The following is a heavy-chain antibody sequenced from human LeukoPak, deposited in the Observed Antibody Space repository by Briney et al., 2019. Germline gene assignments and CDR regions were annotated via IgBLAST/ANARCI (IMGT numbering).Heavy chain of an antibody. D-gene: IGHD1-26*01. CDR2: INHSGGT. CDR3: AREGYIGSYYGLFD. Sequence: PSETLSLTCAVYGGSFSGYSWNWIRQPPVRGLEWIGEINHSGGTNYNPSLKSRVTISVDTSKNQFSLKLSSVTAADTAVYYCAREGYIGSYYGLFDWGQGTLVTVSS. J-gene: IGHJ4*02. V-gene: IGHV4-34*01. CDR1: GGSFSGYS.